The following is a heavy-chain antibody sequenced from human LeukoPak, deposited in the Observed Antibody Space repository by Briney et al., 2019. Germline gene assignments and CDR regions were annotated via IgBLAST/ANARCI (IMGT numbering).Heavy chain of an antibody. J-gene: IGHJ6*02. CDR3: AKDPRPQDCYYYYGMDV. Sequence: GGSLRLSCAASGFTFSSYAMSWVRQAPGKGLEWVSAISGSGGSTYYADSVKGRFTISRDNSKNTLYLQMNSLRAEDTAVYYCAKDPRPQDCYYYYGMDVWGQGTTVTVSS. CDR1: GFTFSSYA. V-gene: IGHV3-23*01. CDR2: ISGSGGST.